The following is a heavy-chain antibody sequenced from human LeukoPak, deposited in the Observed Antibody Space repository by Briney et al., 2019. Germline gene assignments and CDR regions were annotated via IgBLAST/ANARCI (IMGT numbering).Heavy chain of an antibody. D-gene: IGHD3-22*01. Sequence: ASVKLSCNASGYTCTINGISWVRLAPGQGLEWMGWISAYNGNTNYAQKLQGRVTMTTDTSTSTAYMERRSLRSDDTAVYYWARAYYYDSSGYYPLDYWGQGTLVTVSS. CDR1: GYTCTING. CDR3: ARAYYYDSSGYYPLDY. J-gene: IGHJ4*02. CDR2: ISAYNGNT. V-gene: IGHV1-18*01.